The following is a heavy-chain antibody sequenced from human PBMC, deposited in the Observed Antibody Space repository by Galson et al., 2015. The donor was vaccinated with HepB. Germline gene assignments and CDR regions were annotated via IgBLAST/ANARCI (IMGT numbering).Heavy chain of an antibody. CDR2: NDPGDSDI. D-gene: IGHD3-10*01. CDR3: ARGLWFGEGLSLTRVARRKGVSPSGMDV. V-gene: IGHV5-51*01. CDR1: GYTFSNYW. Sequence: QSGAEVKKPGESLKISCKGSGYTFSNYWIGWVRQRPGKGLERMGINDPGDSDIRYRPSFEGQVTISAEKSITTAYLQWSSLKGSDTAIYYCARGLWFGEGLSLTRVARRKGVSPSGMDVWGQGTTVTVSS. J-gene: IGHJ6*02.